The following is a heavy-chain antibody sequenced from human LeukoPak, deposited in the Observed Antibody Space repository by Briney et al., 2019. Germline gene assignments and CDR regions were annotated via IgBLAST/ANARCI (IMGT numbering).Heavy chain of an antibody. V-gene: IGHV5-10-1*01. D-gene: IGHD6-19*01. CDR2: IDPSDSYT. CDR1: GYSFTSYW. Sequence: GESLKISCKGSGYSFTSYWISWVRQMPGKGLEWMGRIDPSDSYTNYSPSFQGHVPISADKSISTAYLQWSSLKASDTAMYYCASTPIAVAGIGSFDIWGQGTMVTVSS. CDR3: ASTPIAVAGIGSFDI. J-gene: IGHJ3*02.